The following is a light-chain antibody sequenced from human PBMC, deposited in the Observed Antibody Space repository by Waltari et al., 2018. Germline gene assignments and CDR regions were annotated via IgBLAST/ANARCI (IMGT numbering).Light chain of an antibody. Sequence: QSALTQPPSASGSPGQSVTISCTGTSNDVGGYNYVSWYQQHPDKAPKLIIYGVKTRPSGVPDRFSGSKSDNTASLTVSGLQAGDEADYYCSSYAGSNTVIFGGGTKLTVL. CDR3: SSYAGSNTVI. CDR2: GVK. CDR1: SNDVGGYNY. J-gene: IGLJ2*01. V-gene: IGLV2-8*01.